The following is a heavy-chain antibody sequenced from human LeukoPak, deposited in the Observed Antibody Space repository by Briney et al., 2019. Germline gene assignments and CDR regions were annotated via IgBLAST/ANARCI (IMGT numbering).Heavy chain of an antibody. Sequence: GGSLRLSCAVSGFSFSRYSMNWVRQAPGKGLEWVSYISGSSSAIHYADSVEGRFTVSRDNAKNSLYLQMNSLRAEDTAVYYCARDLMGIAYRGAFYYWGQGTLVTVSS. J-gene: IGHJ4*02. D-gene: IGHD6-13*01. CDR3: ARDLMGIAYRGAFYY. CDR1: GFSFSRYS. CDR2: ISGSSSAI. V-gene: IGHV3-48*01.